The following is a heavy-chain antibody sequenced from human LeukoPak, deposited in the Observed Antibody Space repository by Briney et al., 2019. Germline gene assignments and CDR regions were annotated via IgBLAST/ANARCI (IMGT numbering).Heavy chain of an antibody. CDR2: IIPIFGTA. D-gene: IGHD2-2*01. Sequence: SVKVSCKASGGTFSSYAISWVRQAPGQGLEWMGGIIPIFGTANYAQKFQGRVTITADESTSTAYMELSSLRSEDTAVYYCASPAVDFCSSTSCSLDYWGQGTLVTVSS. CDR3: ASPAVDFCSSTSCSLDY. J-gene: IGHJ4*02. V-gene: IGHV1-69*13. CDR1: GGTFSSYA.